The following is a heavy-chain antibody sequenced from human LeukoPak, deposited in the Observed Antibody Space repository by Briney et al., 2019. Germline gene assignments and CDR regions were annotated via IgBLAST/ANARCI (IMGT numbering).Heavy chain of an antibody. V-gene: IGHV4-34*01. J-gene: IGHJ6*02. D-gene: IGHD2-8*01. Sequence: SETLSLTCVVYGESFSGYSWSWIRQPPGKGLEWIGEINQRRNTNYNPSLKSRVTISIDTSKNQFSLKLSSVTAADTAVYYCAKAAYCTNGVCFPYYYYGMDVWGQGTTVTVSS. CDR3: AKAAYCTNGVCFPYYYYGMDV. CDR1: GESFSGYS. CDR2: INQRRNT.